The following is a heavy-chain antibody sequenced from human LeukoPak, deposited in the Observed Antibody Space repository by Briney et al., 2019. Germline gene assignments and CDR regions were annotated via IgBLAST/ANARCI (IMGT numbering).Heavy chain of an antibody. D-gene: IGHD1-14*01. CDR1: GGSISSGVYY. V-gene: IGHV4-31*03. Sequence: PSQTLSLTCTVSGGSISSGVYYGSWIRQHPGKGLEWIGYIYYSGSTYYNPSLKSRVTISVDTSKNQFSLKLSSVTAADTAVYYWTRENQGATHLFDYWGQGTLVTVSS. CDR2: IYYSGST. J-gene: IGHJ4*02. CDR3: TRENQGATHLFDY.